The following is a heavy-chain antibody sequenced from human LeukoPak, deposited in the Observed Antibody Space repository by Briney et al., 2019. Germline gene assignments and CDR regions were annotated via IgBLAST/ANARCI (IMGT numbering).Heavy chain of an antibody. J-gene: IGHJ3*01. D-gene: IGHD3-16*01. V-gene: IGHV4-4*07. CDR1: GASISNNY. CDR2: ISASGSI. CDR3: ARDFGKSASNNDPFDL. Sequence: SETLSLTCTVSGASISNNYWGWIRQPAGEGLEWIGHISASGSIIYNPSLRGRATMSLDTSKNQFSLKLTSVTAADTAVYFCARDFGKSASNNDPFDLWGQGTLVTVSS.